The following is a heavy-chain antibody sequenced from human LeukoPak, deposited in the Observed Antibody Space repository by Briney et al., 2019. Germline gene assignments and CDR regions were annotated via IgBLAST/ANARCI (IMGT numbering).Heavy chain of an antibody. CDR2: ISSSSSYM. D-gene: IGHD3-22*01. J-gene: IGHJ4*02. Sequence: GGSLRLSCAASGFTFSSYSMNWVRQAPGKGLEWVSSISSSSSYMYYADSVKGRFTISRDNAKNSLYLQMNSLRAEDTAVYYCARVYYYDSSGYPLYIDYWGQGTLVTVSS. CDR3: ARVYYYDSSGYPLYIDY. V-gene: IGHV3-21*01. CDR1: GFTFSSYS.